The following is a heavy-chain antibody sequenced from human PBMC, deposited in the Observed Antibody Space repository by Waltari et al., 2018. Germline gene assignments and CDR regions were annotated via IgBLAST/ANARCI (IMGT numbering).Heavy chain of an antibody. CDR3: ARGKVGDYVWGSYRYSKPLRPFDY. J-gene: IGHJ4*02. Sequence: QVQLQQWGAGLLKPSETLSLTCAVYGGSFSGYYWSWIRKPPGKGLEWIGEINHSGSTNYNPSLKSRVTISVDTSKNQFSLKLSSVTAADTAVYYCARGKVGDYVWGSYRYSKPLRPFDYWGQGTLVTVSS. CDR2: INHSGST. D-gene: IGHD3-16*02. V-gene: IGHV4-34*01. CDR1: GGSFSGYY.